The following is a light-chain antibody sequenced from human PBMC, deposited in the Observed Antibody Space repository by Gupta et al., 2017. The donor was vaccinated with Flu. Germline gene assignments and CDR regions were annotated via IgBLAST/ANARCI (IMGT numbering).Light chain of an antibody. Sequence: GERATLSCRASQSVSSNLAWYQQKRGQAPRLLIYGASTRATGIPARFSGSGSGTEFTLTISSLQSEDFAVYYCQQYNNWPLTFGGGTKVESK. V-gene: IGKV3-15*01. J-gene: IGKJ4*01. CDR2: GAS. CDR1: QSVSSN. CDR3: QQYNNWPLT.